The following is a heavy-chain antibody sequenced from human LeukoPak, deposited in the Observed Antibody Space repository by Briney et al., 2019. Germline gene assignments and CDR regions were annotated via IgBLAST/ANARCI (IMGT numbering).Heavy chain of an antibody. CDR2: INHSGST. J-gene: IGHJ4*02. Sequence: PSETLSLTCAVYGGSFSGYYWSWIRQPPGRGLEWIGEINHSGSTNYNPSLKSRVTISVGTSKNQFSLKLSSVTAADTAVYYCARGGYGDYFFDYWGQGTLVTVSS. CDR3: ARGGYGDYFFDY. V-gene: IGHV4-34*01. CDR1: GGSFSGYY. D-gene: IGHD4-17*01.